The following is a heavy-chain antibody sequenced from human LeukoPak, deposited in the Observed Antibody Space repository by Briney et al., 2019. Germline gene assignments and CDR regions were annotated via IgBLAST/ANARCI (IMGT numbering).Heavy chain of an antibody. D-gene: IGHD3-10*01. J-gene: IGHJ4*02. CDR2: LFYSGST. Sequence: SESLSLTCTVSGGSISSYYWSWIRQPPGKGLEWIAYLFYSGSTDYNASLESRVTISVDTSKNQSSLKLRSVTAADTAVYYCATVAVIRGVPYFDYWGQGTLVTVS. CDR1: GGSISSYY. V-gene: IGHV4-59*01. CDR3: ATVAVIRGVPYFDY.